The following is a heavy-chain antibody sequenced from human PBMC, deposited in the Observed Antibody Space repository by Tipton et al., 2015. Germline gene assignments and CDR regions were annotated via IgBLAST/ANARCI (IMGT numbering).Heavy chain of an antibody. D-gene: IGHD3-22*01. CDR1: GGSMSSGGDY. V-gene: IGHV4-31*03. J-gene: IGHJ4*02. Sequence: TLSLTCTVSGGSMSSGGDYWTWIRQHPGKGLEWIAYIYHSGSTYHNPSLKSRVTMSVDTSENQFSLHLSSVTAADTAVYYCAREVWYYDSSGYDYWGQGTLVTVSS. CDR3: AREVWYYDSSGYDY. CDR2: IYHSGST.